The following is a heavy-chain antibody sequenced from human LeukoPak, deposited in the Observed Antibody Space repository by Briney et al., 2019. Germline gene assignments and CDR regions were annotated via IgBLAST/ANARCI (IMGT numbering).Heavy chain of an antibody. CDR3: AWSTAVGAPMMD. CDR1: GGSISTSSYY. D-gene: IGHD6-13*01. Sequence: SETLSLTCTVSGGSISTSSYYWGWIRQTPGEGLEWIGSIYYTGRTYNNPSLKGRITISVDTSKNQFSLQLSSVTAADTAVYYCAWSTAVGAPMMDWGQGTLVTVSS. J-gene: IGHJ4*02. CDR2: IYYTGRT. V-gene: IGHV4-39*01.